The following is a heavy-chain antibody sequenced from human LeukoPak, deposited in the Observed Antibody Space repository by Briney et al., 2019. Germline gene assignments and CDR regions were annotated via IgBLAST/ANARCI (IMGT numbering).Heavy chain of an antibody. J-gene: IGHJ4*02. Sequence: SVKVSCKVSGYTLTELSMHWVRQAPGKGLEWMGGVIPIFGTANYAQKFQGRVTITTDDSTSSAYMDLSSLRSEDTAVYYCAIGESSTPYYLDYWGQGTLVTVSS. D-gene: IGHD3-10*01. V-gene: IGHV1-69*05. CDR1: GYTLTELS. CDR2: VIPIFGTA. CDR3: AIGESSTPYYLDY.